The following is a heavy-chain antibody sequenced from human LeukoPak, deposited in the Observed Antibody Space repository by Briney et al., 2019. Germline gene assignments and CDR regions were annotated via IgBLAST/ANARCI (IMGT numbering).Heavy chain of an antibody. J-gene: IGHJ2*01. V-gene: IGHV4-38-2*02. D-gene: IGHD3-22*01. CDR1: GYSIRSGYY. CDR3: ARSRGSGSTIWNFDL. Sequence: SETLSRTCTVSGYSIRSGYYWGWIRQPPGKGLEWIGSIHHSGSTFYNSSLKSRVTISVDTSKNQFSLKVNSMTAADTAVYYCARSRGSGSTIWNFDLWGRGTLVTASS. CDR2: IHHSGST.